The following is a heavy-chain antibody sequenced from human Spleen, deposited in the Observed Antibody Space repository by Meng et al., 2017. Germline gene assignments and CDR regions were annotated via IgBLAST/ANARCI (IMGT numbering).Heavy chain of an antibody. CDR3: ARGRVVVAAAPSDS. V-gene: IGHV3-21*01. D-gene: IGHD2-15*01. Sequence: EVQLVESGGGLVKRGGSLRRAGAASGFTFSSYSMNWVRQAPGKGLEWVSSISSTSTYADSVKGRFTISRDNAKNSLYLQMNSLRAEDTAMYYCARGRVVVAAAPSDSWGQGTLVTVSS. CDR1: GFTFSSYS. J-gene: IGHJ4*02. CDR2: ISSTST.